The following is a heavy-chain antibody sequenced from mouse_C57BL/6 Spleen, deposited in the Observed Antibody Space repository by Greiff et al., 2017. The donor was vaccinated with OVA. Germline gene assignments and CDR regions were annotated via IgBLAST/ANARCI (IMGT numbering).Heavy chain of an antibody. V-gene: IGHV5-16*01. CDR3: AREEYYGSSSYFDV. CDR2: INYDGSST. CDR1: GFTFSDYY. D-gene: IGHD1-1*01. J-gene: IGHJ1*03. Sequence: EVKLVESAGGLVQPGSSMKLSCTASGFTFSDYYMAWVRQVPEKGLEWVANINYDGSSTYYLDSLKSRFIISRDNAKNILYLQMSSLKSEDTATYYCAREEYYGSSSYFDVWGTGTTVTVSS.